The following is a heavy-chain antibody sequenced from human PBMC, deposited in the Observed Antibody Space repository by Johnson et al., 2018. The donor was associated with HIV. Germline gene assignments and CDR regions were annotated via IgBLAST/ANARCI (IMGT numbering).Heavy chain of an antibody. CDR3: AKDRDLNYDFWSGSDDAFDI. Sequence: VQLVESGGGLVQPGGSLRLSCAASGFTFSNYAMGWVRQAPRKGLEWVSVISGSGGSTYYADSVKGRFTISRDNSKNKLYLQMNSLRAEDTAVYYCAKDRDLNYDFWSGSDDAFDIWGQGTMVTVSS. V-gene: IGHV3-23*04. J-gene: IGHJ3*02. CDR2: ISGSGGST. D-gene: IGHD3-3*01. CDR1: GFTFSNYA.